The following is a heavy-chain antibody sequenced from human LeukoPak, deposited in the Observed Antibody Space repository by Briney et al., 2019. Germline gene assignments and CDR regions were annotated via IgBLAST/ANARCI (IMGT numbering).Heavy chain of an antibody. D-gene: IGHD3-10*01. V-gene: IGHV4-59*05. J-gene: IGHJ4*02. CDR2: IYYSGST. Sequence: SETLSLTCAVYGGSFSGYYWSWIRQPPGKGLEWIGSIYYSGSTYYNPSLKSRVTISVDTSKNQFSLRLNSMTAADTAVYYCAGHTSMVRGVMKYYFDYWGQGTLATVSS. CDR3: AGHTSMVRGVMKYYFDY. CDR1: GGSFSGYY.